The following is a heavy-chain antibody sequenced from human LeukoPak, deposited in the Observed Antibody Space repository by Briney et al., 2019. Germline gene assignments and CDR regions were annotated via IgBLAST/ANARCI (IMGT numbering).Heavy chain of an antibody. D-gene: IGHD6-19*01. CDR3: ARRIAVAGPPFDY. CDR2: IYHSGST. Sequence: KSSETLSLTCTVSGYSISSGYSWGWIRQPPGKGLEWIGSIYHSGSTYYNPSLKSRVTISVDTSKNQFSLKLSSVTAADTAVYYCARRIAVAGPPFDYWGQGTLVTVSS. J-gene: IGHJ4*02. CDR1: GYSISSGYS. V-gene: IGHV4-38-2*02.